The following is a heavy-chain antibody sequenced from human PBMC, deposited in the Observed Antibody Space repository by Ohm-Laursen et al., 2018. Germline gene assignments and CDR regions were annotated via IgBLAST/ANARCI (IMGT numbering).Heavy chain of an antibody. J-gene: IGHJ4*02. D-gene: IGHD2-21*01. V-gene: IGHV3-33*01. CDR3: AGDPGDADTFDY. CDR1: GFTFSSYG. Sequence: SLRLSCAAYGFTFSSYGMHWVRQAPGKGLEWVAVIWYDGSNKYYVDSVKGRFTVSRDNSKDTLYLQMNSLRTEDTAVYYCAGDPGDADTFDYWGQGTLVTVSS. CDR2: IWYDGSNK.